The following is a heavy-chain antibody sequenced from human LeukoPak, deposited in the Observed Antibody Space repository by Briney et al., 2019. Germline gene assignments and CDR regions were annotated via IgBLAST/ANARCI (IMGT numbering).Heavy chain of an antibody. CDR2: ISSSGSAT. D-gene: IGHD6-13*01. V-gene: IGHV3-11*04. Sequence: PGGSVTLSCAASGFTLSDYYMRWLRQAPGRGVEGVTYISSSGSATYSADSVKGRFTISRDNPKNSLYLQMNSLRAEDTAVYYCARGIAAAEVYWGQGTLVTVSS. CDR3: ARGIAAAEVY. CDR1: GFTLSDYY. J-gene: IGHJ4*02.